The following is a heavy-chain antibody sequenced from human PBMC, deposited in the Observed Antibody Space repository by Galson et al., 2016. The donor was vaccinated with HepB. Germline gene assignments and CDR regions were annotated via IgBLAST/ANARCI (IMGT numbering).Heavy chain of an antibody. CDR3: AKARAHYDVLTGYLPYFDS. V-gene: IGHV1-18*01. D-gene: IGHD3-9*01. CDR2: ISPYNGNP. Sequence: SVKVSCKASGYIFISYGINWVRQAPGQGLEWMGWISPYNGNPNYAQNVPGRVTLTSDTYTSTAYMELRSLRSDDTAVYYCAKARAHYDVLTGYLPYFDSWGQGTLVSVSS. J-gene: IGHJ4*02. CDR1: GYIFISYG.